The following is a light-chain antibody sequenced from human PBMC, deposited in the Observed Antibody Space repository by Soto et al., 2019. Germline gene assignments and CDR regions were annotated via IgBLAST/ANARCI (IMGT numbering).Light chain of an antibody. V-gene: IGKV1-5*01. CDR2: DAS. CDR3: QQYNTYSYT. Sequence: DIQMTQSPSTLSASVGDRVTITCRASQSISNWLAWYQQRPGKAPKLLIYDASTLESWVPSRFSGSGSGTEFTLTISGLRPDDFATYYRQQYNTYSYTFGQGTKLEIK. J-gene: IGKJ2*01. CDR1: QSISNW.